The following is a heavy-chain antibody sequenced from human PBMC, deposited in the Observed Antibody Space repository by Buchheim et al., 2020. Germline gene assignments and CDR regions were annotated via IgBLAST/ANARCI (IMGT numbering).Heavy chain of an antibody. V-gene: IGHV3-74*01. Sequence: VQLVESGGGVVQPGRSLTLSCAASGFTFSSYWMHWVRQAPGKGLVWVSRINSDGSSTSYADSVKGRFTISRDNAKNTLYLQMNSLRAEDTAVYYCARDPPFLSIFYYYGMDVWGQGTT. D-gene: IGHD2-2*01. CDR2: INSDGSST. CDR3: ARDPPFLSIFYYYGMDV. CDR1: GFTFSSYW. J-gene: IGHJ6*02.